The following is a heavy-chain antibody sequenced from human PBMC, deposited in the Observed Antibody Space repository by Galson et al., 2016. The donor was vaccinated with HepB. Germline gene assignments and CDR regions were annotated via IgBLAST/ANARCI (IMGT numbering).Heavy chain of an antibody. V-gene: IGHV3-11*01. CDR3: ARQVGIGYGWVDH. CDR1: GFTFRDYF. J-gene: IGHJ4*02. Sequence: SLRLSCAASGFTFRDYFMTWIRQAPGKGLQWVSYISSSGTTKAYADSMKGRFTISRDNANKFLFLQMDRVTADDTAIYYCARQVGIGYGWVDHWGQGTPVTVSS. CDR2: ISSSGTTK. D-gene: IGHD5-12*01.